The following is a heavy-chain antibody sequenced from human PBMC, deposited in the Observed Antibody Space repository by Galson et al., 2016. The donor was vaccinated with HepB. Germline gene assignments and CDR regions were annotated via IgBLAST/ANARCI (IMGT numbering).Heavy chain of an antibody. CDR3: AREASSWSYFDY. V-gene: IGHV3-21*01. D-gene: IGHD6-13*01. CDR1: GFTFNSYS. CDR2: ISIGSSYR. Sequence: SLRLSCAVSGFTFNSYSMNWVRQAPGKGLEWVSSISIGSSYRYYADSVKGRFTISRDNAKNSLYLQMNSLRAEDTAVYYCAREASSWSYFDYWGQGTLVTVSS. J-gene: IGHJ4*02.